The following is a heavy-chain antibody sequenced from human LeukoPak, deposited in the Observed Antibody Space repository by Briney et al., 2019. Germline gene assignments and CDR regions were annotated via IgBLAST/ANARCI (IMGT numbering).Heavy chain of an antibody. CDR3: ARGYPGYCSGGSCYGLVDP. V-gene: IGHV4-30-4*01. J-gene: IGHJ5*02. CDR1: GGSINYYY. CDR2: IYYSGST. Sequence: SETLSLTCTVSGGSINYYYWMWIRQPPGKGLEWIGYIYYSGSTYDNPSLKSRVTISVDTSKNQFSLKLSSVTAADTAVYYCARGYPGYCSGGSCYGLVDPWGQGTLVTLSS. D-gene: IGHD2-15*01.